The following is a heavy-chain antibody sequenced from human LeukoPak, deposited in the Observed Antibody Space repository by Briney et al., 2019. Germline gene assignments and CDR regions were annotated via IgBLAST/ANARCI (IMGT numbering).Heavy chain of an antibody. CDR1: GGSFSGYY. CDR2: IYYSGST. D-gene: IGHD1-26*01. V-gene: IGHV4-34*01. Sequence: PSETLSLTCAVYGGSFSGYYWSWIRQPPGKGLEWIGSIYYSGSTYYNPSLKSRVTISVDTSKNQFSLKLSSVTAADTAVYYCARDVAGSYPPLGYYMDVWGKGTTVTVSS. J-gene: IGHJ6*03. CDR3: ARDVAGSYPPLGYYMDV.